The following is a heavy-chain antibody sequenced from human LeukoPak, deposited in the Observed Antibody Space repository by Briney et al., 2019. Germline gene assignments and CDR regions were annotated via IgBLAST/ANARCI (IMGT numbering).Heavy chain of an antibody. CDR1: GFTFSNYH. CDR2: ITISSTTR. D-gene: IGHD6-19*01. J-gene: IGHJ4*02. V-gene: IGHV3-48*02. CDR3: ARDKRLDY. Sequence: PGGSLRLSCAASGFTFSNYHMNWVRQAPRKGLERISYITISSTTRYYADSVKGRFIVSRDYAKNSLYLQMNSLRDEDTAVYYCARDKRLDYWGQGSLVTVSS.